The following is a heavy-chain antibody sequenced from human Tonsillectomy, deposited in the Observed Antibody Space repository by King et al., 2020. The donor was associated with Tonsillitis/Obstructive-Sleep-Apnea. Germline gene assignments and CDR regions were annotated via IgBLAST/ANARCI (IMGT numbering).Heavy chain of an antibody. D-gene: IGHD1-26*01. CDR1: GYSFTSYG. J-gene: IGHJ6*03. CDR3: TRDWAGAHFYMDV. CDR2: ISAYNGNT. Sequence: QLVQSGAEVKKPGASVKVSCKASGYSFTSYGISWVRQAPGQGLEWMGWISAYNGNTNYAQNLQGRVTMTTDTSTTTAYMEMRSLRSDDTAVYYCTRDWAGAHFYMDVWGTGTTVTVSS. V-gene: IGHV1-18*01.